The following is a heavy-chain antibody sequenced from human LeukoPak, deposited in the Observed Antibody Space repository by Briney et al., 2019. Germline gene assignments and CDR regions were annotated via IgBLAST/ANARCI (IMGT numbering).Heavy chain of an antibody. CDR1: GFTFSSYS. CDR3: ARANTRGPTIDY. D-gene: IGHD3-10*01. Sequence: GGSLRLSCAASGFTFSSYSMNWVRQAPGKGLEWVSSISSSSSYIYYADSVTGRFTISRDNAKNSLYLQMNSLRAEDTAVYYCARANTRGPTIDYWGQGTLVTVSS. J-gene: IGHJ4*02. V-gene: IGHV3-21*01. CDR2: ISSSSSYI.